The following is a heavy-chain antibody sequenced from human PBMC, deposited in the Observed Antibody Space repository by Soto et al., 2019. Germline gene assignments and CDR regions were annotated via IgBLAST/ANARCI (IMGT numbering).Heavy chain of an antibody. CDR3: ARFTPYDSSGYYYLATFDY. CDR1: GGSISSGGYY. Sequence: QVQLQESGPGLVKPSQTLSLTCTVSGGSISSGGYYWSWIRQHPGKGLEWIGYIYYSGSTYYNPSLKSRVTISVHTSNNQFSLKLSSVTAADTAVYYCARFTPYDSSGYYYLATFDYWGQGTLVTVSS. V-gene: IGHV4-31*03. J-gene: IGHJ4*02. D-gene: IGHD3-22*01. CDR2: IYYSGST.